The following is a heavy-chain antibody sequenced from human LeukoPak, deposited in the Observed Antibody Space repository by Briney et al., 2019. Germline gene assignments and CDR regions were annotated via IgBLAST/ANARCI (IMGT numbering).Heavy chain of an antibody. Sequence: VSVKVSCKASGYIFTGYYMHWVRQAPGQGLEWMGWINPNSGGTNYAQKFQGRVTMTRDTSISTAYMELSRLRSDDTAVYYCARSHYDILTGSPYWGQGTLVTVSS. CDR1: GYIFTGYY. V-gene: IGHV1-2*02. CDR3: ARSHYDILTGSPY. CDR2: INPNSGGT. D-gene: IGHD3-9*01. J-gene: IGHJ4*02.